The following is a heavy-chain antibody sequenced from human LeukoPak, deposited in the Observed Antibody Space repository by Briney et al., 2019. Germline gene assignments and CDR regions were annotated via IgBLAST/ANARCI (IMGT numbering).Heavy chain of an antibody. J-gene: IGHJ4*02. D-gene: IGHD5-24*01. CDR1: GFTFSSYW. CDR2: IKQDGSEK. CDR3: AKRTEMATSPYYFDY. Sequence: GGSLRLSWAASGFTFSSYWMSWVRQAPGKGLEWVANIKQDGSEKYYVDSVKGRFTISRDNAKNSLYLQMNSLRAEDTAVYYCAKRTEMATSPYYFDYWGQGTLVTVSS. V-gene: IGHV3-7*01.